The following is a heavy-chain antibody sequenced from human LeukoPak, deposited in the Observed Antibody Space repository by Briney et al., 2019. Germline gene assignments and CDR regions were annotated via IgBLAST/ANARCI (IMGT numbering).Heavy chain of an antibody. CDR3: ARGDGRYQYFDWLPPPYSGYFDY. V-gene: IGHV3-7*01. Sequence: PGGSLRLSCAASGFTFSSYWMSWVRQAPGKGLEWVANIKQDGSEKYYVDSVKGRFTISRDNAKNSLYLQMNSLRAEDTAVYYCARGDGRYQYFDWLPPPYSGYFDYWGQGTLVTVSS. CDR2: IKQDGSEK. J-gene: IGHJ4*02. D-gene: IGHD3-9*01. CDR1: GFTFSSYW.